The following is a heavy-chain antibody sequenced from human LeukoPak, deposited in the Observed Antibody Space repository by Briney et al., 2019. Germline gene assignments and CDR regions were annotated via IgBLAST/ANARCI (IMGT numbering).Heavy chain of an antibody. Sequence: SETLSLTCTVSGGSVSSGSYYWSWIRQPPGKGLEWIGYIYYGGSTNYNPSLKSRVTISVDTSKNQFSLKLSSVTAADTAVYYCARDIAAAGTNWFDPWGQGTLVTVSS. CDR3: ARDIAAAGTNWFDP. CDR1: GGSVSSGSYY. D-gene: IGHD6-13*01. J-gene: IGHJ5*02. CDR2: IYYGGST. V-gene: IGHV4-61*01.